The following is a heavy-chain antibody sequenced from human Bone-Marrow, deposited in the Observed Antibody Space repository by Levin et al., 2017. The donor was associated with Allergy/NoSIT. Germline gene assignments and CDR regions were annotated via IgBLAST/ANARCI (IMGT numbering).Heavy chain of an antibody. D-gene: IGHD5-12*01. CDR2: ISDNGNSI. J-gene: IGHJ6*03. CDR3: ARSYKSYEDYMDV. CDR1: GFTFSTYV. Sequence: SCVASGFTFSTYVMHWVRQAPGKGLEYVSAISDNGNSIYYIDSVKGRFTISRDNAKNTLYLQMGSLRAEDMGVYYCARSYKSYEDYMDVWGKGTTVTVSS. V-gene: IGHV3-64*02.